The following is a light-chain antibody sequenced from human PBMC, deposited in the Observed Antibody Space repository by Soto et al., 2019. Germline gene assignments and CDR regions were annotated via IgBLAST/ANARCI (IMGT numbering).Light chain of an antibody. J-gene: IGKJ4*01. CDR3: QQDGSSPLT. CDR2: RGS. V-gene: IGKV3-20*01. Sequence: EIVLPQSPGTLSLSPGERATLSCRASESVPLNYLAWYQQKPGQTPRVLIYRGSNMATDIPDRFSGSGYGTDFTLTISRLEPADFAVYYFQQDGSSPLTFGGGTKVEIK. CDR1: ESVPLNY.